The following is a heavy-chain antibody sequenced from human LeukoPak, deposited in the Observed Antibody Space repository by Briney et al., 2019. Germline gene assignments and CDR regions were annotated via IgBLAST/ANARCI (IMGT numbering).Heavy chain of an antibody. CDR2: IKQDGSKK. CDR3: TRVGYIDEGIDY. Sequence: GGSLRLSCVASGFPFSSYWMTWVRQAPGKGLEWVANIKQDGSKKSYVDSVKGRFTISRDNAKNSLYLEMNSLRTEDTAIYYCTRVGYIDEGIDYWGQGTLVTVSS. D-gene: IGHD5-24*01. J-gene: IGHJ4*02. V-gene: IGHV3-7*04. CDR1: GFPFSSYW.